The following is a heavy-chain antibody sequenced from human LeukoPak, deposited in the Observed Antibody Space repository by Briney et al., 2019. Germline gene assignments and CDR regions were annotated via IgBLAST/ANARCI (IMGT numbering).Heavy chain of an antibody. V-gene: IGHV3-23*01. CDR2: ISGSGGST. CDR3: AKTRQGGYYFDY. D-gene: IGHD3-16*01. J-gene: IGHJ4*02. Sequence: GGSLRLSYAASGFTFSSYAMSWVRQAPGKGLEWVSAISGSGGSTYYADSVKGRFTISRDNSKNTLYLQMNSLRAEDTAVYYCAKTRQGGYYFDYWGQGTLVTVSS. CDR1: GFTFSSYA.